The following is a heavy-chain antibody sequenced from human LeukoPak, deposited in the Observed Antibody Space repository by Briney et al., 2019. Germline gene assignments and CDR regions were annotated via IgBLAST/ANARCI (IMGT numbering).Heavy chain of an antibody. J-gene: IGHJ3*02. CDR1: SGSFSGYY. V-gene: IGHV4-34*01. CDR2: INHSGST. Sequence: SETLSLTCAVYSGSFSGYYWSWIRQPPGKGLEWIGEINHSGSTNYNPSLKSRVTISVDTSKNQFSLKLSSVTAADTAVYYCAREYSSGWYGPYFDIWGQGTMVTVSS. D-gene: IGHD6-19*01. CDR3: AREYSSGWYGPYFDI.